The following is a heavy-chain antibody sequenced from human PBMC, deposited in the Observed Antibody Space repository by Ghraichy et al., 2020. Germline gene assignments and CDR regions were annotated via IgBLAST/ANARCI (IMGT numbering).Heavy chain of an antibody. CDR3: AKELLWGSGDILTGYQGGLCAFEI. V-gene: IGHV3-23*01. J-gene: IGHJ3*02. CDR1: GLTFSSYA. CDR2: IRAGGGST. D-gene: IGHD3-9*01. Sequence: GGSLRLSCAASGLTFSSYAMSWVRQAPGKGLELVSAIRAGGGSTYYADAVKGRFTISRDNSKNPLYLPMDSLRAEDTAVYYCAKELLWGSGDILTGYQGGLCAFEIWGQGTMDNLSS.